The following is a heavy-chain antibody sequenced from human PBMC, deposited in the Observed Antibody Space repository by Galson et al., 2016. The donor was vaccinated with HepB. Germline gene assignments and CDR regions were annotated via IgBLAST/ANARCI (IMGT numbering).Heavy chain of an antibody. CDR1: GFTFSDYY. CDR3: ARRKQDAFDI. J-gene: IGHJ3*02. Sequence: SLRLSCAASGFTFSDYYMSWIRQAPGKGLEWVSNIRSSSSYTNYADSVKGRFTISRDNAKNSLYLQMNTLRAEDTAIYYCARRKQDAFDIWGQGTMVTVSS. V-gene: IGHV3-11*06. CDR2: IRSSSSYT.